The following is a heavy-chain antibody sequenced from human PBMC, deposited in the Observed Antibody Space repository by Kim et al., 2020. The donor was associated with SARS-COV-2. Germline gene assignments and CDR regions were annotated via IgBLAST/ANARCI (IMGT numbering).Heavy chain of an antibody. J-gene: IGHJ6*03. V-gene: IGHV4-4*07. CDR1: GGSISSYY. Sequence: SETLSLTCTVSGGSISSYYWSWIRQPAGKGLEWIGRIYTSGSTNYNPSLKSRVTMSVDTSKNQFSLKLSSVTAADTAVYYCARLTGTKKRNYYYYMDVWGKGTTVTVSS. D-gene: IGHD1-20*01. CDR2: IYTSGST. CDR3: ARLTGTKKRNYYYYMDV.